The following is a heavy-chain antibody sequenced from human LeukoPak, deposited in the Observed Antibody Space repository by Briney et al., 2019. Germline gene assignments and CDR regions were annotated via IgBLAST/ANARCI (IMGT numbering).Heavy chain of an antibody. V-gene: IGHV3-7*03. CDR3: ARGNADGDHVGIYFDP. J-gene: IGHJ5*02. Sequence: PGGSLRLSCVASGFTFVGYWMSSVRQAPGKGLEWVANIKQDESEKYYVDSVKGRFSISRDNARNSLYLQINSLRAEDTAVYHCARGNADGDHVGIYFDPWCHGTLVTVSS. CDR1: GFTFVGYW. D-gene: IGHD4-23*01. CDR2: IKQDESEK.